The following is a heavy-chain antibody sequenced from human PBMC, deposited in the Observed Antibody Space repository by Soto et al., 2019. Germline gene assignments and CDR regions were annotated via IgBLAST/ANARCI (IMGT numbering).Heavy chain of an antibody. CDR1: GFTFGDYA. V-gene: IGHV3-49*03. Sequence: PGGSLRLSCTASGFTFGDYAMSWFLQAPGKGLEWVGFIRSKAYGGTTEYAASVKGRFTISRDDSKSIAYLQMNSLKTEDTAVYYCTRGYSYGSYPAYWGQGTLVTVSS. CDR2: IRSKAYGGTT. CDR3: TRGYSYGSYPAY. J-gene: IGHJ4*02. D-gene: IGHD5-18*01.